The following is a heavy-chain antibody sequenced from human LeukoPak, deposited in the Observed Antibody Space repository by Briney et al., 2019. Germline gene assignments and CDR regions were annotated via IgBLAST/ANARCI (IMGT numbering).Heavy chain of an antibody. D-gene: IGHD3-22*01. J-gene: IGHJ3*02. CDR2: IRYDGSNK. CDR3: AKVHLVVVVDDAFDI. V-gene: IGHV3-30*02. Sequence: GGSLRLSCAAPGFTFSSYGMHWVRQAPGKGLEWVAFIRYDGSNKYYADSVKGRFTISRDNSKNTLYLQMNSLRAEDTAVYYCAKVHLVVVVDDAFDIWGQGTMVTVSS. CDR1: GFTFSSYG.